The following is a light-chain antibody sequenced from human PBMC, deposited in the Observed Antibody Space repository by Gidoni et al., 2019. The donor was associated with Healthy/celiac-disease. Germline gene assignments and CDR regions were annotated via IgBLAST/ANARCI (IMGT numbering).Light chain of an antibody. CDR3: MQALQTPKT. CDR2: LGS. CDR1: QSLLHSNGYNY. Sequence: DIVMTQSPLSLPVTPGEPDSISCRSSQSLLHSNGYNYLDWYLQKPGQSPQLLIYLGSNRASGVPDRFSGSVSGTDFTLKISRVEAEDVGVYYCMQALQTPKTFGQWTKVEIK. J-gene: IGKJ1*01. V-gene: IGKV2-28*01.